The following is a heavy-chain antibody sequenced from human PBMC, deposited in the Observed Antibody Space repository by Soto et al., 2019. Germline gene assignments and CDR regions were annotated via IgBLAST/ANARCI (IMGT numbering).Heavy chain of an antibody. D-gene: IGHD2-15*01. CDR1: GYSISSGYH. CDR3: ARQDRVVAEGRWFDP. J-gene: IGHJ5*02. V-gene: IGHV4-38-2*02. Sequence: SETLSLTCTVSGYSISSGYHWAWIRQPPGKGLEWLGSVHYSGNTYYNPSLKSRLTISVDKSKNQFSLNLSSVTAADTAAYYCARQDRVVAEGRWFDPWGQGTLVTVS. CDR2: VHYSGNT.